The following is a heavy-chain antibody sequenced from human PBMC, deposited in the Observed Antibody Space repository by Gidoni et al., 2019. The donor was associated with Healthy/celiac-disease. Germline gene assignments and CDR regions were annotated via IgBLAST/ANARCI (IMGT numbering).Heavy chain of an antibody. D-gene: IGHD6-19*01. V-gene: IGHV1-3*01. J-gene: IGHJ5*02. CDR2: INAGNGNT. Sequence: GQRLEWMGWINAGNGNTKYSQKFQGRVTITREKSASTAYMELSSLRSEDTAVYYWARRMGADGWYEELNWFDPWGQGTLVTVSS. CDR3: ARRMGADGWYEELNWFDP.